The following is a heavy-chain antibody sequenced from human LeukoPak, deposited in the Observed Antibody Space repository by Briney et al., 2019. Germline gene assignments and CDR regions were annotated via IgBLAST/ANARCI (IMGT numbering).Heavy chain of an antibody. CDR3: ARVPGGPRTEDGYNYDY. CDR2: IIPILGIA. CDR1: GGTFSSYA. V-gene: IGHV1-69*04. J-gene: IGHJ4*02. D-gene: IGHD5-24*01. Sequence: GASVKVSCKASGGTFSSYAISWVRQAPGQGLEWMGRIIPILGIANYAQKFQGRVTITADKSTSTAYMELSSLRSEDTAVYYCARVPGGPRTEDGYNYDYWGQGTLVTVSS.